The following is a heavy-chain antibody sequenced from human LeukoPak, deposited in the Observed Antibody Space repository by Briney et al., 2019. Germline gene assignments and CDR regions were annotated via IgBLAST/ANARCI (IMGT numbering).Heavy chain of an antibody. Sequence: PSETLSLTCAVYGGSLSGYYWSWIRQPPGKGLEWIGEINHSGSTNYNPSLKSRVTISVDTSKNQFSLKLSSVTAADTAVYYCARFVGLWFGEHYFDYWGQGTLVTVSS. CDR1: GGSLSGYY. V-gene: IGHV4-34*01. J-gene: IGHJ4*02. CDR2: INHSGST. D-gene: IGHD3-10*01. CDR3: ARFVGLWFGEHYFDY.